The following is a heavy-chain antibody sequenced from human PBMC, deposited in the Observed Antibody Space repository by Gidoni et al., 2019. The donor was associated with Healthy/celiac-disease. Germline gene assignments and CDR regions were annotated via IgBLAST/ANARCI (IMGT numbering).Heavy chain of an antibody. V-gene: IGHV1-2*02. J-gene: IGHJ3*02. CDR2: INPNSGGT. D-gene: IGHD3-3*01. Sequence: QVQLVQSGAEVTKPGASVKVPCKASGHTVPGYSMHWVRQAPGQGLEWMGWINPNSGGTNYAQTFQGRVTMTRDTSISTAYMELSRLRSDDTAVYYCARAAAFTIFGVVISDAFDIWGQGTMVTVSS. CDR1: GHTVPGYS. CDR3: ARAAAFTIFGVVISDAFDI.